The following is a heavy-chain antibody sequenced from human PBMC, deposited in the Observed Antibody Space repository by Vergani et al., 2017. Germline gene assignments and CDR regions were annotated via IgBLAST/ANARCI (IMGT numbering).Heavy chain of an antibody. CDR2: INPNSGGT. D-gene: IGHD2-2*01. V-gene: IGHV1-2*02. Sequence: QVQLVQSGAEVKKPGASVTVSCKASGYTFTDYFMHWVRQAPGQGLEWMGWINPNSGGTNYAQQFQGRVTMTRDTSISTAYMELSNLRSDDTAVYYCARVVTSSNRDYFDYWGQGALVTVSS. CDR1: GYTFTDYF. CDR3: ARVVTSSNRDYFDY. J-gene: IGHJ4*02.